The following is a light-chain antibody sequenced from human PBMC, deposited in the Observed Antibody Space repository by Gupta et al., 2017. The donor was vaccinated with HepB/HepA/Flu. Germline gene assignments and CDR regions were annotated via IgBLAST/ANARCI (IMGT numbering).Light chain of an antibody. V-gene: IGKV4-1*01. CDR2: WAS. J-gene: IGKJ1*01. Sequence: DIVMTQSPHSLAVSLGESATINCKSSQSVLYSSNNKNYLAWYQQKPGQPPKLLIYWASTRESGVPDRFSGSGSGTDFTLTISSLQAEDVAVYYCQQYYSTPWTFGQGTKVEIK. CDR3: QQYYSTPWT. CDR1: QSVLYSSNNKNY.